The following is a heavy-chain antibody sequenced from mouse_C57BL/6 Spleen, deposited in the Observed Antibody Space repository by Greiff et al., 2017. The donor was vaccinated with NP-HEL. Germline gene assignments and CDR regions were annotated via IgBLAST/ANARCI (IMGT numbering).Heavy chain of an antibody. J-gene: IGHJ2*01. D-gene: IGHD2-5*01. CDR3: ARPYYSNYIDD. Sequence: QVQLQQSGAELARPGASVKLSCKASGYTFTSYGISWVKQRTGQGLEWIGEIYPRSGNTYYNEKFKGKATLTADKSSSTAYMELRSLTSEDSAVYFCARPYYSNYIDDWGQGTTLTVSS. CDR1: GYTFTSYG. CDR2: IYPRSGNT. V-gene: IGHV1-81*01.